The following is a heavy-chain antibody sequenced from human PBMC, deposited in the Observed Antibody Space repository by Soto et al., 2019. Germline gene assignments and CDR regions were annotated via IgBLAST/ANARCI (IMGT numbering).Heavy chain of an antibody. CDR2: ISNYNGNT. D-gene: IGHD3-22*01. V-gene: IGHV1-18*01. J-gene: IGHJ4*02. CDR3: ARVHYDSSGYYSEIFDY. Sequence: QVQLVQSGAEVKKPGASVKVSCKASGYTFTTYAITWVRQAPGQGLEWMGWISNYNGNTNYAENLQGRVTMTTDTSTSTAYMELRSLRCDETAIYYCARVHYDSSGYYSEIFDYWGQGTLVTVSS. CDR1: GYTFTTYA.